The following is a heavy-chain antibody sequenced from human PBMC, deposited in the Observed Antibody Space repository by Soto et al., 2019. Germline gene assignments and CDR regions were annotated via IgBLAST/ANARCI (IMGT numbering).Heavy chain of an antibody. CDR3: ARLRDYYDSSGYFSEALDY. D-gene: IGHD3-22*01. J-gene: IGHJ4*02. V-gene: IGHV6-1*01. Sequence: PSQTLSLTCAISGDRVSSNSAAWNWIRQSPPRGLEWLGRTYYRSKWYNDYAASVKSRITINPDTSKNQFSLQLYSVTPEDTAVYFCARLRDYYDSSGYFSEALDYWGQGTLVTVSS. CDR2: TYYRSKWYN. CDR1: GDRVSSNSAA.